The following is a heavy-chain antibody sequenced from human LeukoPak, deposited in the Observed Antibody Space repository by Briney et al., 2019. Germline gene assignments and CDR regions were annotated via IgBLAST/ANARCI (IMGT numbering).Heavy chain of an antibody. CDR2: ISWNSGSI. D-gene: IGHD2-2*03. Sequence: GGSLRLSCAASGFTFDDYAMHWVRQAPGKGLEWVSGISWNSGSIGYADSVKGRFTISRDNAKNSLYLQMNGLRAEDTALYYCAKDFGYCSSTSCFSGMDVWGQGTTVTVSS. CDR1: GFTFDDYA. V-gene: IGHV3-9*01. J-gene: IGHJ6*02. CDR3: AKDFGYCSSTSCFSGMDV.